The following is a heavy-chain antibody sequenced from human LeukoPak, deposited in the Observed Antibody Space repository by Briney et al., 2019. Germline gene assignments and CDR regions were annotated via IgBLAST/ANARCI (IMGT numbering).Heavy chain of an antibody. Sequence: SETLSLTCAVYGGSFSDYYWSWIRQPPGKGLEWIGEINHSGSTNYNPSLKSRVTISVDTSKNQFSLKLSSVTAADTAVYYCASSSRGWYTPHFDYWGQGTLVTVSS. CDR3: ASSSRGWYTPHFDY. J-gene: IGHJ4*02. D-gene: IGHD6-19*01. CDR1: GGSFSDYY. CDR2: INHSGST. V-gene: IGHV4-34*01.